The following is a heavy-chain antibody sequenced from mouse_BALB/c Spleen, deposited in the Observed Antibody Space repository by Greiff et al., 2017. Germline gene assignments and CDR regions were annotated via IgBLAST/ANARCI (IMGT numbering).Heavy chain of an antibody. J-gene: IGHJ1*01. V-gene: IGHV5-12-2*01. CDR3: ARQGSYYGNYDWYFDV. CDR2: ISNGGGST. CDR1: GFPFSSYT. D-gene: IGHD2-10*01. Sequence: EVKLMESGGGLVQPGGSLKLSCAASGFPFSSYTMSWVRQTPEKRLEWVAYISNGGGSTYYPDTVKGRFTISRDNAKNTLYLQMSSLKSEDTAMYYCARQGSYYGNYDWYFDVWGAGTTVTVSS.